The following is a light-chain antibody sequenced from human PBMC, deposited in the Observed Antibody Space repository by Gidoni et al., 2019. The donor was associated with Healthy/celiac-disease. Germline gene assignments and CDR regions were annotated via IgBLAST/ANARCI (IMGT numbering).Light chain of an antibody. J-gene: IGKJ4*01. CDR3: QQRSNWPLLT. CDR2: DAS. CDR1: QSVSSY. Sequence: EIVLTQSPATLSLSPGERATLSCRASQSVSSYLSWYQQKPGQAPRLLIYDASNRATGIPARFSGSGSWTDVTLTISSLEPEDFAVYYCQQRSNWPLLTFGGGTKVEIK. V-gene: IGKV3-11*01.